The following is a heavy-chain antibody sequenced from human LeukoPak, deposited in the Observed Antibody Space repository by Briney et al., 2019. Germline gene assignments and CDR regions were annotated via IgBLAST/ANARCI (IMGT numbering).Heavy chain of an antibody. CDR1: GYTFTDYY. V-gene: IGHV1-2*02. CDR2: INPNSGGT. Sequence: ASVKVSCKASGYTFTDYYIHWVRQAPGQGLEWMGWINPNSGGTNYAQKFQGRVTMTRDTFISTAYMELSGLRSDDTAAYYCAKSYYYGSGTTDPWGQGSLVTVSS. D-gene: IGHD3-10*01. J-gene: IGHJ5*02. CDR3: AKSYYYGSGTTDP.